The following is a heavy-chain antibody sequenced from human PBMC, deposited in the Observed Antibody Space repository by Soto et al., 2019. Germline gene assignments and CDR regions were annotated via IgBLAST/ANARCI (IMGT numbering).Heavy chain of an antibody. CDR3: ATDSSGWFSFDY. J-gene: IGHJ4*02. CDR2: FDPEDGET. Sequence: ASVKVSCKVSGYTLTELSMHWVRQAPGKGLEWMGGFDPEDGETIYAQKFQGRVTMTEDTSTDTAYMELSSLRSEDTAVYYCATDSSGWFSFDYWGQGTLVNVSS. CDR1: GYTLTELS. V-gene: IGHV1-24*01. D-gene: IGHD6-19*01.